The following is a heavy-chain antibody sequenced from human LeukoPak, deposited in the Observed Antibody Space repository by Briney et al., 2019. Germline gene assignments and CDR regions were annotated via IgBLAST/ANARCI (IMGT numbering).Heavy chain of an antibody. CDR1: GGSFSGYY. Sequence: SETLSLTCAVYGGSFSGYYWSWIRQPAGKGLEWIGRIYTSGSTNYNPSLKSRVTMSVDTSKNQFSLKLSSVTAADTAVYYCAREIPYYYGSGSYIPLWGQGTLVTVSS. J-gene: IGHJ4*02. V-gene: IGHV4-4*07. D-gene: IGHD3-10*01. CDR2: IYTSGST. CDR3: AREIPYYYGSGSYIPL.